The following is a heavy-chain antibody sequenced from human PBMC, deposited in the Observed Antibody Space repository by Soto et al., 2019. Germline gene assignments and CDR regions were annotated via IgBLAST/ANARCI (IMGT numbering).Heavy chain of an antibody. D-gene: IGHD5-12*01. CDR1: GYTFTSYG. J-gene: IGHJ5*02. Sequence: QVQLVQSGAEVKKPGASVKVSCKASGYTFTSYGISWVRQAPGQGLEWMGWISAYNGNTNYAQKLQGRVTMTTDTSTSTAYMELRSLRSDDTAVYYCARGPYVDIVATILGRVAGWGGWFDPWGQGTLVTVSS. V-gene: IGHV1-18*01. CDR2: ISAYNGNT. CDR3: ARGPYVDIVATILGRVAGWGGWFDP.